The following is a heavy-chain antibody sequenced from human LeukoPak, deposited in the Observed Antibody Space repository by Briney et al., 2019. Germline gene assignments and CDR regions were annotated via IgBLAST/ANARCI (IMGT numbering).Heavy chain of an antibody. D-gene: IGHD3-10*01. CDR2: ISGSGGST. CDR3: ARDQDYYGSGSYGPDH. V-gene: IGHV3-23*01. CDR1: GFTFSIYN. J-gene: IGHJ4*02. Sequence: GGSLRLSCAASGFTFSIYNMNWVRQAPGKGLEWVSAISGSGGSTYYADSVKGRFTISRDNSKNTLYLQMNSLRAEDTAVYYCARDQDYYGSGSYGPDHWGQGTLVIVSS.